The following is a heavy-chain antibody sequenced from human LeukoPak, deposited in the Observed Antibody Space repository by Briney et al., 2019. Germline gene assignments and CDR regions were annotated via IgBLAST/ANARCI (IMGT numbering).Heavy chain of an antibody. Sequence: PSETLSLTCTVSGGSISSYYWSWIRQPPGKGLEWIGYIYYSGSTNYNPSFKSRVTISVDTSKNQFSLKLSSVTAADTAVYYCARDTGSGYYPYWYFDLWGRGTLVTVSS. D-gene: IGHD3-22*01. V-gene: IGHV4-59*01. CDR2: IYYSGST. CDR3: ARDTGSGYYPYWYFDL. CDR1: GGSISSYY. J-gene: IGHJ2*01.